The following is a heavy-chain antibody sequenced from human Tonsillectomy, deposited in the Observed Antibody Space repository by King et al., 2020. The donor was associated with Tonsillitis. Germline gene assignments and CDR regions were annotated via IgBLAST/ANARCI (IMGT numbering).Heavy chain of an antibody. J-gene: IGHJ4*02. CDR3: AREGPFFDWLFDY. V-gene: IGHV3-49*05. D-gene: IGHD3/OR15-3a*01. CDR2: TRTKAFGGTT. Sequence: VQLVESGGGLVKPGRSLRLSCTTSGFTFGDYAMSWFRQAPGKGLEWIGSTRTKAFGGTTEYAASVKGIFSISRDDSKSIVYLQMNSLKTEDTAVYYCAREGPFFDWLFDYWGQGTLVIVSS. CDR1: GFTFGDYA.